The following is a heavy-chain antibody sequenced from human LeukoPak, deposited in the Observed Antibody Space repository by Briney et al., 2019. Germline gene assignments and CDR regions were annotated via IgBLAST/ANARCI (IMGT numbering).Heavy chain of an antibody. CDR3: ARGQWLREYDY. J-gene: IGHJ4*02. D-gene: IGHD6-19*01. Sequence: GASVKVSCKTSGYTFTSYYIHWVRQAPGQGLDWMGMIRPSGGSTTYAQKFQGRVTMTRDTSTSTVYMELSSLRPEDTAVYYCARGQWLREYDYWGQGTLVTVSS. CDR1: GYTFTSYY. CDR2: IRPSGGST. V-gene: IGHV1-46*01.